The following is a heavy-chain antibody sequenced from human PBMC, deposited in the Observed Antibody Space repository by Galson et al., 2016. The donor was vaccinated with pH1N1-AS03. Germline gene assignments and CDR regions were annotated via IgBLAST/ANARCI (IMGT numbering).Heavy chain of an antibody. J-gene: IGHJ6*02. CDR2: IGSAGDT. Sequence: YLRLSCAASGFTFSDFDMHWVRQVSRKGLEWVAGIGSAGDTYYAASVKGRFTISRENAKNSLYLQMSSVTAGDTAVYYCARDPHCLDVWGQGTAVTVSS. V-gene: IGHV3-13*01. CDR1: GFTFSDFD. CDR3: ARDPHCLDV.